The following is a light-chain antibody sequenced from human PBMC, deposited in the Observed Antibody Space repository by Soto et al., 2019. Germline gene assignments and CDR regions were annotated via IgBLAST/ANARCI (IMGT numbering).Light chain of an antibody. J-gene: IGKJ1*01. CDR1: QSISSW. CDR2: KAS. CDR3: QQYNNWQGT. V-gene: IGKV1-5*03. Sequence: DIQMTQSPSSLSPSVGDRVTITCRASQSISSWLAWYQQKPGKAPKLLIYKASSLESGVPSRFSGSGSGTEFTLTIRNLQPDDFAVYYCQQYNNWQGTFGQGTKVDI.